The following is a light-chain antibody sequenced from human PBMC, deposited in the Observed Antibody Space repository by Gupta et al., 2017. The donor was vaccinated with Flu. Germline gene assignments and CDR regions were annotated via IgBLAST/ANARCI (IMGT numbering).Light chain of an antibody. CDR1: SFNLGAGYD. V-gene: IGLV1-40*01. CDR2: GNN. Sequence: QSVLTQPPSVSGAPGQRVTISCTGSSFNLGAGYDVQWYQQLTGTAPKLLIYGNNNRPPGVPDRFSGSKSGTSASLAITGLQAEDEADYYCQSYDSSLSAFYVFGSGTKVTVL. J-gene: IGLJ1*01. CDR3: QSYDSSLSAFYV.